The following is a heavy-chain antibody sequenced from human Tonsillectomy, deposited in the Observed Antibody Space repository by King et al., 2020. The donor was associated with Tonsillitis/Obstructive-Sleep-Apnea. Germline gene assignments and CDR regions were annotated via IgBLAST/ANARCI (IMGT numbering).Heavy chain of an antibody. CDR1: GGTFSSYA. J-gene: IGHJ6*02. CDR3: AKAYCGGDRSPYYYYYGMDV. V-gene: IGHV1-69*10. D-gene: IGHD2-21*02. CDR2: IIPILGIA. Sequence: LQLVQSGAEVKKPGSSVKVSCKASGGTFSSYAISWVRQAPGQGLEWMGGIIPILGIANYAQKFQGRVTITADKSTSTAYMDLSSLRSEDTAVYYCAKAYCGGDRSPYYYYYGMDVWGQGPTVTVSS.